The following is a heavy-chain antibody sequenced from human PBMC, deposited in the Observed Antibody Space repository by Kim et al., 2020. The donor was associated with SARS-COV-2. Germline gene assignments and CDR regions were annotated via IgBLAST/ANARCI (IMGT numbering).Heavy chain of an antibody. J-gene: IGHJ4*02. CDR2: ISSSSSYI. CDR3: ARDRGSGYSFLQLVGKGRYYFDY. CDR1: GFTFSSYS. D-gene: IGHD5-18*01. V-gene: IGHV3-21*01. Sequence: GGSLRLSCAASGFTFSSYSMNWVRQAPGKGLEWVSSISSSSSYIYYADSVKGRFTISRDNAKNSLYLQMNSLRAEDTAVYYCARDRGSGYSFLQLVGKGRYYFDYWGQGTLVTVSS.